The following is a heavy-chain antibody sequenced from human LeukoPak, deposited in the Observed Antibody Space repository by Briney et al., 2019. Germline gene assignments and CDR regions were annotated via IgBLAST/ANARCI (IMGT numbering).Heavy chain of an antibody. CDR1: GFIFSNYA. D-gene: IGHD2-15*01. CDR2: ITSGGNT. Sequence: GGSLRLSCAASGFIFSNYAMSGVRQAPGKGLQWVSTITSGGNTYYADSVKGRFTISRDNSKNTLYLQMNSLRAEDTAVYYCAKYCSGGNCYSGLYWGQGTLVTVSS. V-gene: IGHV3-23*01. J-gene: IGHJ4*02. CDR3: AKYCSGGNCYSGLY.